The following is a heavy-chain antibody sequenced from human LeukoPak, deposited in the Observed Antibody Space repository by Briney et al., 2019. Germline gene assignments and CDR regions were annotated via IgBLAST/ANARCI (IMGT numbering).Heavy chain of an antibody. V-gene: IGHV4-59*01. J-gene: IGHJ4*02. CDR2: IYCSGST. CDR3: ASSSHTYYYDSSGYYPH. Sequence: SETLSLTCTVSGGSISSYYWSWIRQPPGKGLEWIGYIYCSGSTNYNPSLKSRVTISVDTSKNQFSLKLSSVTAADTAVYYCASSSHTYYYDSSGYYPHWGQGTLVTVSS. D-gene: IGHD3-22*01. CDR1: GGSISSYY.